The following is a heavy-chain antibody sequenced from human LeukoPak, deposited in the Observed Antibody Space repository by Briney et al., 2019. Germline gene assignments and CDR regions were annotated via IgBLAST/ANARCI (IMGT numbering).Heavy chain of an antibody. CDR3: ARVIGYCSDTTCPRTYFFDY. V-gene: IGHV4-39*02. Sequence: SETLSLPCTVSGDSISTTSYYWGWIRQPPGKGLEWIGTMSYSGGTFCNASLKSRVTISVDTSKNHFSLKLSSVAAADTAVYYCARVIGYCSDTTCPRTYFFDYWGRGTLVTVSS. CDR2: MSYSGGT. J-gene: IGHJ4*02. D-gene: IGHD2-2*01. CDR1: GDSISTTSYY.